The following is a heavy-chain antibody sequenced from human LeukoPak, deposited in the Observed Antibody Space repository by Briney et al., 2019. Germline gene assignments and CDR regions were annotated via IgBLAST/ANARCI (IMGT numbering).Heavy chain of an antibody. CDR1: GFTFSSYD. Sequence: PGGSLRLSCAASGFTFSSYDMHWVRQATGKGLEWVSAIGTAGDTYYPGSVKGRFTISRENAKNSLYLQMNSLRAGDTAVYYCARATGKSVAFDIWGQGTMVTVSS. V-gene: IGHV3-13*01. CDR3: ARATGKSVAFDI. J-gene: IGHJ3*02. CDR2: IGTAGDT. D-gene: IGHD1-14*01.